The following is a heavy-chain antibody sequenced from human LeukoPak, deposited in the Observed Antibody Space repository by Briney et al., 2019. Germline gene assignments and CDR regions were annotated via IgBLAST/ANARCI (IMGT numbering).Heavy chain of an antibody. D-gene: IGHD3-10*01. CDR3: ARGVHGYNSF. Sequence: SETLSLTCTVSGDSITSYYWNWIRQPPGRGLEWIGYIHYSGSTNYNLSLKSRVTISLDTSKNQFSLKLSSVTAADTAVYYCARGVHGYNSFWGRGTLVTVSS. J-gene: IGHJ4*02. V-gene: IGHV4-59*01. CDR1: GDSITSYY. CDR2: IHYSGST.